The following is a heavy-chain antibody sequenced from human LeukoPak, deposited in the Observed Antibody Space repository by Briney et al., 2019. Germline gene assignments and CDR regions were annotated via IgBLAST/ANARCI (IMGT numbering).Heavy chain of an antibody. J-gene: IGHJ5*02. CDR1: GFTFSNYA. CDR2: ISGSGGSSK. D-gene: IGHD3-22*01. V-gene: IGHV3-23*01. Sequence: PGGSLRLSCAASGFTFSNYAMSWVRQAPGKGLEWVSAISGSGGSSKYYADSVKGRFTIFRDNSKNTLYLQMNSLRAEDTAVYYCARDLGQYYDTSDNWFDPWGQGTLVTVSS. CDR3: ARDLGQYYDTSDNWFDP.